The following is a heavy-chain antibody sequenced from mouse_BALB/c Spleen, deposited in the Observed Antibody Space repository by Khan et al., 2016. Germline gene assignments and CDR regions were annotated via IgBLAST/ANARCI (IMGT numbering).Heavy chain of an antibody. V-gene: IGHV1-9*01. Sequence: QVQLQQSGAELMKPGASVKISCKATGYTFRNYWIEWIKQRPGHGLEWIGVILPGSGSTKYNENFKGKATVTADTSSNTAYMQLSSLTSEDSAVYYCARAEPGGFYFDYWGQGTTLTVSS. J-gene: IGHJ2*01. CDR1: GYTFRNYW. CDR2: ILPGSGST. CDR3: ARAEPGGFYFDY.